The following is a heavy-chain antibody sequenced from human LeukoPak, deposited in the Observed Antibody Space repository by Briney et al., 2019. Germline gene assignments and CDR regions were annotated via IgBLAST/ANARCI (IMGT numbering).Heavy chain of an antibody. J-gene: IGHJ4*02. Sequence: SETLSLTCVVSGGSIGSYYWSWIPQPPGKGLEWIGYIYYSGSTNYNPSLKSRVTISVETSKNEFSLKLRSVTAADTAVYYCARVAGYRIEDYFDYWGQGTLVTVSS. V-gene: IGHV4-59*01. D-gene: IGHD6-13*01. CDR1: GGSIGSYY. CDR2: IYYSGST. CDR3: ARVAGYRIEDYFDY.